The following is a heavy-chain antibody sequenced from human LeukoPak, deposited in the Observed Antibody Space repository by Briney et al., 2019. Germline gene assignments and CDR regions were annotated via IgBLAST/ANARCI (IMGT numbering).Heavy chain of an antibody. D-gene: IGHD3-9*01. CDR2: ISGSGGST. J-gene: IGHJ4*02. CDR3: ARGGGYFDWLVDY. Sequence: GGSLRLSCAASGFTFSSYAMSWVRQAPGKGLEWISAISGSGGSTYYADSVKGRFTISRDNSKNTLYLQMNSLRAEDTAVYYCARGGGYFDWLVDYWGQGTLVTVSS. V-gene: IGHV3-23*01. CDR1: GFTFSSYA.